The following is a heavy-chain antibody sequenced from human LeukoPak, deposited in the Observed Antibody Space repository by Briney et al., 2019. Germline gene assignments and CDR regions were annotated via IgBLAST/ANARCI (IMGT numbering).Heavy chain of an antibody. V-gene: IGHV3-23*01. J-gene: IGHJ2*01. CDR2: LNPGAGFA. D-gene: IGHD1-26*01. CDR3: GTCAGGSYSLWYFDL. Sequence: GGSLRLSCAASGFAFSNYAITWVRQAPGKGLEWVSTLNPGAGFAYYADSVKGRFTISRDNSSHTLYLQMTSLRADDTALYFCGTCAGGSYSLWYFDLWGRGTVVTVSS. CDR1: GFAFSNYA.